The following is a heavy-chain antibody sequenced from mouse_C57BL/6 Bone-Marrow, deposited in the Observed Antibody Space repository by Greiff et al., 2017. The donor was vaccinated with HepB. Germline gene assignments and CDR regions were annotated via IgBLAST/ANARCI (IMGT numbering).Heavy chain of an antibody. Sequence: EVQLQQSGAELVRPGASVKLSCTASGFNIKDDYMHWVKQRPEQGLEWIGWIDPENGDTEYASKFQGKATITADTSSNTAYLQLSSLTSEDTAVYYCTPPYMDYWGQGTSVTVSS. V-gene: IGHV14-4*01. J-gene: IGHJ4*01. CDR1: GFNIKDDY. CDR3: TPPYMDY. CDR2: IDPENGDT.